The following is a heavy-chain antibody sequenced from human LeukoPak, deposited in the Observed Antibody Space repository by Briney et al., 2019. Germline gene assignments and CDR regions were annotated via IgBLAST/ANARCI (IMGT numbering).Heavy chain of an antibody. CDR2: AYYSGNT. Sequence: SETLSLTCTVSGGSISDNYWSWIRQPPGKGLEWIGYAYYSGNTNYNSSLKSRVTMSLDTSKSKTSLRQSSVIAADTAVYFCVRHPFATPFDYWGPGTLVTVSS. D-gene: IGHD2-15*01. CDR1: GGSISDNY. CDR3: VRHPFATPFDY. J-gene: IGHJ4*02. V-gene: IGHV4-59*08.